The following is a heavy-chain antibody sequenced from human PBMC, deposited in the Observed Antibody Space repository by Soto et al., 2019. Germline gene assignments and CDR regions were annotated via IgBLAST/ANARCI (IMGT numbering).Heavy chain of an antibody. V-gene: IGHV1-3*05. CDR2: IYAGNGNT. J-gene: IGHJ4*02. CDR3: ARGPSRDGYNPFDY. Sequence: QVQLVQSGAEEKKPGASVKVSCKASGYTFTSYAMHWVRQAPGQRLEWMGWIYAGNGNTKYSQKFQGRVTITRDTSASTAYMELSSLRSEDTAVYYCARGPSRDGYNPFDYWGQGTLVTVSS. CDR1: GYTFTSYA. D-gene: IGHD5-12*01.